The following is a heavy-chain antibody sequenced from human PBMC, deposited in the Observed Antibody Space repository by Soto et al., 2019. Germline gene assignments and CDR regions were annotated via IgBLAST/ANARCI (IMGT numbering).Heavy chain of an antibody. D-gene: IGHD2-2*01. V-gene: IGHV3-11*01. CDR3: ARSTVRVVSVSAYYMDV. CDR1: GFTFSDYY. Sequence: QVQLVESGGALVTPGGSLRLSCVASGFTFSDYYMSWIRQAPGKGLEWLSYSSSSGKTIYYAVSVKGRFTISRDNSQDSVHLQMNSLRGDDTAVYYCARSTVRVVSVSAYYMDVWGTGTTVTVSS. CDR2: SSSSGKTI. J-gene: IGHJ6*03.